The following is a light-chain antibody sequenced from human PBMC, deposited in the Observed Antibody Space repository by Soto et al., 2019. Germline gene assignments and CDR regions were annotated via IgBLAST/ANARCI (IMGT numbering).Light chain of an antibody. J-gene: IGKJ5*01. V-gene: IGKV3-15*01. CDR2: GAS. Sequence: EIVFTQSPGTLSLSPGERATLSCRASQSVSSTYLAWYQQKPGQAPGLVLYGASNRANGIPARFSGSGSGTEFTLTISGLQSEDFAVYYCQQYDNWPTITFGQGTRLEIK. CDR1: QSVSSTY. CDR3: QQYDNWPTIT.